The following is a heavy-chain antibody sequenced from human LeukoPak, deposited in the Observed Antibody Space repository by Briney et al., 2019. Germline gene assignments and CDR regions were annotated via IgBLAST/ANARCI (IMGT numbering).Heavy chain of an antibody. D-gene: IGHD2-15*01. CDR2: IKSKTDGGTT. CDR3: TTDVPLAVVVAAS. J-gene: IGHJ4*02. V-gene: IGHV3-15*01. Sequence: GGSLRLSCAASGFTFSNAWMSWVRQATGKGLEWVGRIKSKTDGGTTDYAAPVKGRFTISRDDSKNTLYLQMNSLKTEDTAVYYCTTDVPLAVVVAASWGQGTLVTVSS. CDR1: GFTFSNAW.